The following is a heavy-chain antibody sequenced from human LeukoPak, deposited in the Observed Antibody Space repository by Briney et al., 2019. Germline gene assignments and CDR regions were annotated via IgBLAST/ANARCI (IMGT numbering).Heavy chain of an antibody. Sequence: PSETLSLTCTVSGGTISSYYWNWIRQPPGKGLEWIGYIHDSGSTKYNPSLKSRVTISVETSKNQFSLKLSSVTAADTAVYYCARERYYYDSTSEGNYWGQGTLVTVSS. V-gene: IGHV4-59*08. D-gene: IGHD3-22*01. CDR1: GGTISSYY. CDR3: ARERYYYDSTSEGNY. J-gene: IGHJ4*02. CDR2: IHDSGST.